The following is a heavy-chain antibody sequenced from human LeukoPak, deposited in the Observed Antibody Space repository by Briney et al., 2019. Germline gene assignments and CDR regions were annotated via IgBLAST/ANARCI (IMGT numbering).Heavy chain of an antibody. CDR1: GGTFSSYA. V-gene: IGHV1-69*05. CDR2: IIPIFGTA. D-gene: IGHD3-10*01. Sequence: SVKVSCKASGGTFSSYAISWVRQAPGQGLEWMGGIIPIFGTANYAQKFQGRVTMTTDTSTSTAYMELRSLRSDDTAVYYCAGGGGGAMVRGVITWFDPWGQGTLVTVSS. CDR3: AGGGGGAMVRGVITWFDP. J-gene: IGHJ5*02.